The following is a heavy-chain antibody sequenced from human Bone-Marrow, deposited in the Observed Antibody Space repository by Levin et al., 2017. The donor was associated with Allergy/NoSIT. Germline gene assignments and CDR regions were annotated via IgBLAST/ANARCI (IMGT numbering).Heavy chain of an antibody. CDR3: ARTRRDYVWGSHTPPYYFDY. V-gene: IGHV3-23*01. CDR2: ISGSGSVT. D-gene: IGHD3-16*01. CDR1: GFSLGSSA. J-gene: IGHJ4*02. Sequence: PGGSLRLSCAASGFSLGSSAMSWVRQAPGKGLQWVSTISGSGSVTYYLDSVKGRFTISRDTSKNTLYLQMNYLGAEDTALYYCARTRRDYVWGSHTPPYYFDYWGPGALVTVSS.